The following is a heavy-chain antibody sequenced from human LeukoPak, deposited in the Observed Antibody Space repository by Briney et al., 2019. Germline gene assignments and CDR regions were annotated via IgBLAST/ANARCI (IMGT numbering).Heavy chain of an antibody. Sequence: GGSLRLSCAASGFTFSDYYMTWVRQAPGKGLECVANIKQDESEKNYVDSVKGRFTISRDNSKNTLYLQMNSLRAEDTAVYYCAKDSTMIVVVIYWGQGTLVTVSS. V-gene: IGHV3-7*03. D-gene: IGHD3-22*01. CDR2: IKQDESEK. J-gene: IGHJ4*02. CDR3: AKDSTMIVVVIY. CDR1: GFTFSDYY.